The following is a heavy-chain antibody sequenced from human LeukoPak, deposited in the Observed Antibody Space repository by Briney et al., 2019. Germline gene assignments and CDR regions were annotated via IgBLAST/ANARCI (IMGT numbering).Heavy chain of an antibody. CDR3: ARESCNGASCFRAEGFYYFYMDV. V-gene: IGHV4-61*02. CDR2: IYTSGDT. CDR1: GASISRGSYD. Sequence: SQTLSLTCSVSGASISRGSYDWSWIRQPAGKGLEWTGRIYTSGDTNYNPSLERRVTISVDTSQNQLSLRLTSLTVADTAIYYSARESCNGASCFRAEGFYYFYMDVWGKGTTVTVSS. D-gene: IGHD2-2*01. J-gene: IGHJ6*03.